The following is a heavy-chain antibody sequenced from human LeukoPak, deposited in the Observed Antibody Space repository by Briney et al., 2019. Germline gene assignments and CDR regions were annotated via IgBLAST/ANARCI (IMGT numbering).Heavy chain of an antibody. J-gene: IGHJ3*02. D-gene: IGHD3-10*01. Sequence: GGSLRLSCAASGFTFSSYAMHWVRQAPGKGLEWVAVISFDGSNKYYADSVKGRATISRDTSKIPLYLHMSSLTAQDTAVYHCARAGTMIRGGPDSFDIWGHGTMVTVSS. CDR3: ARAGTMIRGGPDSFDI. CDR2: ISFDGSNK. V-gene: IGHV3-30*04. CDR1: GFTFSSYA.